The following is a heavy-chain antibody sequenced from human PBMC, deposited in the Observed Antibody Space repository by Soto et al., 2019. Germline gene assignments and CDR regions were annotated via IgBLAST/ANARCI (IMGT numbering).Heavy chain of an antibody. D-gene: IGHD3-22*01. Sequence: SETLSLTCAVSGGSISSGGYSWSWIRQPPGKGLEWIGHIYHSGSTYYNPSLKSRVTISVDRSKNQFSLKLSSVTAADTAVYYCARGGGDSSGYYYFDYWGQGTLVTVS. CDR3: ARGGGDSSGYYYFDY. CDR1: GGSISSGGYS. CDR2: IYHSGST. J-gene: IGHJ4*02. V-gene: IGHV4-30-2*01.